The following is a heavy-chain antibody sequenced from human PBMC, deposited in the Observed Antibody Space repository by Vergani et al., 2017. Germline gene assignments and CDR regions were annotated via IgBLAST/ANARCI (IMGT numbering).Heavy chain of an antibody. V-gene: IGHV3-7*01. J-gene: IGHJ6*02. CDR3: ARDGVAAAGTHPLRYYYYYGMDV. Sequence: EVQLVASGGGLVQPGGSLRLPRAASGFTFSSFWMSWVRQAPGKGLEWVANIKQDGSEKYYVDSVKGRFTISRDNAKNSLYLQMNSLRAEDTAVYYCARDGVAAAGTHPLRYYYYYGMDVWGQGTTVTVSS. D-gene: IGHD6-13*01. CDR1: GFTFSSFW. CDR2: IKQDGSEK.